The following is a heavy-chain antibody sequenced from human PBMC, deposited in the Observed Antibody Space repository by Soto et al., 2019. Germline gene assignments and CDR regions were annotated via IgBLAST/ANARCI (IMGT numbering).Heavy chain of an antibody. CDR1: GFTFSSYS. V-gene: IGHV3-48*01. CDR2: ISSSSSTI. Sequence: GGSLRLSCAASGFTFSSYSMNWVRQAPGKGLEWVSYISSSSSTIYYADSVKGRFTISRDNAKNSLYLQMNSLRAEDTAVYYCAGVYGDYDVVYYFDYWGQGTLVTVSS. CDR3: AGVYGDYDVVYYFDY. D-gene: IGHD4-17*01. J-gene: IGHJ4*02.